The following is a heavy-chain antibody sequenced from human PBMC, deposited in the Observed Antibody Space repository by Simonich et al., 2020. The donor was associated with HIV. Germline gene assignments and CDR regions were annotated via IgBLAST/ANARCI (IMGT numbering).Heavy chain of an antibody. V-gene: IGHV4-39*01. Sequence: QLQLQESGPGLVKPSETLSLTCPVSGGSISSSSYYWGWIRQPPGKGLEWIGSIYYSGATHYNPSLKSRVTIFVDTSKNQFSLKLSSVTAADTAVYYCARQTSVGPTMIVPYYFDYWGQGTLVTVSS. CDR2: IYYSGAT. CDR1: GGSISSSSYY. D-gene: IGHD3-22*01. CDR3: ARQTSVGPTMIVPYYFDY. J-gene: IGHJ4*02.